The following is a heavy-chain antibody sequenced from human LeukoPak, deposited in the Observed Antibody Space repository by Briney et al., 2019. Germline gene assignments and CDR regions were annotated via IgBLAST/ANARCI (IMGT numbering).Heavy chain of an antibody. CDR3: ARSPSSLYDACDI. D-gene: IGHD3-16*01. Sequence: SETLSLTCSVSGGSISSNYWSRIRQPPGKGLEWIGYIYYTGSTSYNPSLMSRVIISADTSKNLISLKLSSVTAADAAVYYCARSPSSLYDACDIWGQGTMVTVSS. CDR1: GGSISSNY. CDR2: IYYTGST. V-gene: IGHV4-59*01. J-gene: IGHJ3*02.